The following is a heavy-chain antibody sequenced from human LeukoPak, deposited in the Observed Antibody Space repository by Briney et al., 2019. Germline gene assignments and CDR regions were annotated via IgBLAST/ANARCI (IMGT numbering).Heavy chain of an antibody. Sequence: ASVKVSCKAYGYTFSDYYMHWVRQAPGQGLEWMGWIIPKSGGANFAEKFQGRVTMTRGTSIRTVYMELSRVTYDDTAVYYCARGVGTSWFDPWGQGTLVTVSS. CDR2: IIPKSGGA. D-gene: IGHD2-2*01. V-gene: IGHV1-2*02. CDR3: ARGVGTSWFDP. J-gene: IGHJ5*02. CDR1: GYTFSDYY.